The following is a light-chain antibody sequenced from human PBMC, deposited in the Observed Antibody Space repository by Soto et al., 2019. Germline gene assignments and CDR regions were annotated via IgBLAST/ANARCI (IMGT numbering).Light chain of an antibody. CDR3: QQYNNWPRAT. CDR1: QSISSN. J-gene: IGKJ4*01. V-gene: IGKV3-15*01. Sequence: ESVLIQSQATLSVSPWERATLSCRASQSISSNLAWYQQKPGQAPRLLMFRTSSRATGFPARFSGSGSGTEFNLTISSLQSEDFGVYYCQQYNNWPRATFGGGTKVDIK. CDR2: RTS.